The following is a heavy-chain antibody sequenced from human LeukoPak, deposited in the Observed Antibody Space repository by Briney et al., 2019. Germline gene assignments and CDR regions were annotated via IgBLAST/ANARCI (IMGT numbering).Heavy chain of an antibody. V-gene: IGHV3-9*01. Sequence: GRSPRLSCAASGFTFDNSAMHWVRQDPGKGLEWVSGISWNSGIIDYADSVKGRFTISRDNAKNSLYLQMNNLRPDDTAFYYCAKAPPYYSDSSGYFQHWGQGTLVTVSS. D-gene: IGHD3-22*01. J-gene: IGHJ1*01. CDR3: AKAPPYYSDSSGYFQH. CDR1: GFTFDNSA. CDR2: ISWNSGII.